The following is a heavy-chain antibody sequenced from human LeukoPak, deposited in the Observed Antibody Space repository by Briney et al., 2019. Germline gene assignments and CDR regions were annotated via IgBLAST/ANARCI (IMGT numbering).Heavy chain of an antibody. CDR1: GFTFSSYG. V-gene: IGHV3-30*03. J-gene: IGHJ6*02. CDR3: ARDPAGAPPDILTGYGGYGMDV. Sequence: PGGSLRLSCAASGFTFSSYGMHWVRQAPGKGLEWVAVISYDGSNKYYADSVKGRFTISRDNSKNSLYLQMNSLRAEDTAVYYCARDPAGAPPDILTGYGGYGMDVWGQGTTVTVSS. D-gene: IGHD3-9*01. CDR2: ISYDGSNK.